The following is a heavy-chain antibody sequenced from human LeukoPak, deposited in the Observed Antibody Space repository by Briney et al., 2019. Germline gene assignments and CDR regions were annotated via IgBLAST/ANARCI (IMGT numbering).Heavy chain of an antibody. J-gene: IGHJ6*03. D-gene: IGHD2-15*01. CDR2: MNPNSGNT. CDR3: ARILKKYCSGDDCYRPRGYYYYVDV. CDR1: GYTFTNYD. V-gene: IGHV1-8*01. Sequence: ASVKVSCKASGYTFTNYDINWVRQATGQGLEWMGWMNPNSGNTGFAQKFEGRVTISRSTSISTAYMELSGLRSEDTAVYYCARILKKYCSGDDCYRPRGYYYYVDVWGKGTTVIVSS.